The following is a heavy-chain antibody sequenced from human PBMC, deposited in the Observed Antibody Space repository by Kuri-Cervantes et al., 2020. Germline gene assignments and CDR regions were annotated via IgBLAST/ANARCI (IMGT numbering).Heavy chain of an antibody. CDR1: GFPFSSYT. CDR2: ISNDGSNI. D-gene: IGHD2/OR15-2a*01. V-gene: IGHV3-30*09. CDR3: ARGNPRMNDAFDI. J-gene: IGHJ3*02. Sequence: GGSLRLSCAASGFPFSSYTMHWVRQAPGKGLEWVAIISNDGSNIYYADSVKGRFAISRDNSKNTLFLQMNTLRPEDTAVYYCARGNPRMNDAFDIWGQGTMVTVSS.